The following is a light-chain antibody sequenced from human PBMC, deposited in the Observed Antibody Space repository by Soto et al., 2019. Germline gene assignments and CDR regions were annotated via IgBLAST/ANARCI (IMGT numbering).Light chain of an antibody. V-gene: IGKV3-20*01. CDR2: GAS. CDR1: QSVTRSF. CDR3: HQYGSSPQA. J-gene: IGKJ3*01. Sequence: ELVLTQSPGPLSLSPGERVTLSCRASQSVTRSFLAWYQQKPGQAPRLLIYGASSRATGIPDRFSGSGSGTDFTLTISRLEPEDFAVYYCHQYGSSPQAFGPGTKVDIK.